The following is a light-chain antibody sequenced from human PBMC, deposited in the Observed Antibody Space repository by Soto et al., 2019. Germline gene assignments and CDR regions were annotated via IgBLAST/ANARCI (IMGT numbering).Light chain of an antibody. CDR3: CSYAGSTTGV. Sequence: QSVLTQPASVSGSPGQSITISCTGTSSDVGSYNLVSWYQQLPGKAPKLMIYEGGKRPSGVSNRFSGSKSGNTASLTISGLQAEDEADYYCCSYAGSTTGVFGGGTKLTVL. V-gene: IGLV2-23*01. J-gene: IGLJ3*02. CDR2: EGG. CDR1: SSDVGSYNL.